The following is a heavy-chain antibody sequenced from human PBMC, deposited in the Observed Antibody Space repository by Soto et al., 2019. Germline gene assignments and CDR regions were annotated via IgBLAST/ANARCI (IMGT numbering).Heavy chain of an antibody. CDR2: IYSGGST. J-gene: IGHJ4*02. CDR1: GFTVSSNY. CDR3: ARGLGDILTGYYFDY. V-gene: IGHV3-66*01. D-gene: IGHD3-9*01. Sequence: GGSLRLSCAASGFTVSSNYMSWVRQAPGKGLEWVSGIYSGGSTYYEDYVKGRFTISRHNSKNTLYLQMNSLRAEDTAVYYCARGLGDILTGYYFDYWGQGTLVTVSS.